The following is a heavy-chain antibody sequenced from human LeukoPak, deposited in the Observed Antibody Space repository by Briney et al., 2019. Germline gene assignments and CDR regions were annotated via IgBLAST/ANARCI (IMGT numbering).Heavy chain of an antibody. CDR2: INPNSGGT. CDR3: ARGRLNDAFDI. CDR1: GYTFTGYY. D-gene: IGHD6-25*01. Sequence: ASVKVSCKASGYTFTGYYMHWVRQAPGQGLEWMGWINPNSGGTYYAQKFQGRVTITRNTSISTAYMELSSLRSEDTAVYYCARGRLNDAFDIWGQGTMVTVSS. V-gene: IGHV1-2*02. J-gene: IGHJ3*02.